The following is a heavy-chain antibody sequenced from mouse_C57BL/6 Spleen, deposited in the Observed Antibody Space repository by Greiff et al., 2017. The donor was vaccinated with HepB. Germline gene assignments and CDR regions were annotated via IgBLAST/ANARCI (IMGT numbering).Heavy chain of an antibody. V-gene: IGHV5-17*01. D-gene: IGHD2-4*01. J-gene: IGHJ2*01. Sequence: DVMLVESGGGLVKPGGSLKLSCAASGFTFSDYGMHWVRQAPEKGLEWVAYISSGSSTIYYADTVKGRFTISRDNAKNTLFLQMTSLRSEDTAMYYCARYDYDGDFDYWGQGTTLTVSS. CDR3: ARYDYDGDFDY. CDR1: GFTFSDYG. CDR2: ISSGSSTI.